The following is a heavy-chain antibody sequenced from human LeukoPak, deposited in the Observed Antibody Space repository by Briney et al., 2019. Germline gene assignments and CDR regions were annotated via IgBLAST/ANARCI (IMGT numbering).Heavy chain of an antibody. D-gene: IGHD3-22*01. CDR3: ARAIRITMIVVGYYFDY. CDR1: GYTFTSYD. Sequence: AASVKVSCKASGYTFTSYDINWVRQATGQGLEWMGWMNPNSGNTGYAQKFQGRVTMTRNTSISTAYMELSSLRSEDTAVYYCARAIRITMIVVGYYFDYWGQGTLVTVSS. CDR2: MNPNSGNT. J-gene: IGHJ4*02. V-gene: IGHV1-8*01.